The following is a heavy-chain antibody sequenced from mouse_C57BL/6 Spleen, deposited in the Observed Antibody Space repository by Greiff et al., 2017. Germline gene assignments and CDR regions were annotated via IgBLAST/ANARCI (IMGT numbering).Heavy chain of an antibody. D-gene: IGHD4-1*01. CDR1: GYTFTSYW. V-gene: IGHV1-61*01. J-gene: IGHJ2*01. Sequence: VQLQQPGAELVRPGSSVKLSCKASGYTFTSYWMDWVKQRPGQGLEWIGNIYPSDSETHYNQKFKDKATLTVDKSSSTAYMQLSSLTSEDSAVXYCAREETGTFDYWGQGTTLTVSS. CDR3: AREETGTFDY. CDR2: IYPSDSET.